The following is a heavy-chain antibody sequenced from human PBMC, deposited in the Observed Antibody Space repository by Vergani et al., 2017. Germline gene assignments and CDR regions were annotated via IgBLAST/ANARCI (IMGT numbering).Heavy chain of an antibody. CDR2: IRSKAYGGTT. D-gene: IGHD3-22*01. J-gene: IGHJ4*02. Sequence: EVQLVESGGGLVKPGRSLRLSCTASGFTFGDYAMSWFRQAPGKGLEWVGFIRSKAYGGTTEYAASVKGRFTISRDDSKSIAYLQMNSLKTEDTAVYYCAIDTEIYYYDSSGYNWGQGTLVTVSS. CDR3: AIDTEIYYYDSSGYN. V-gene: IGHV3-49*05. CDR1: GFTFGDYA.